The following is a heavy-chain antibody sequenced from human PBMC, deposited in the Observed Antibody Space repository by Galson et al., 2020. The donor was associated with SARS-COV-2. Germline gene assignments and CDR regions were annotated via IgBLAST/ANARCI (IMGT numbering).Heavy chain of an antibody. D-gene: IGHD5-18*01. J-gene: IGHJ2*01. V-gene: IGHV1-24*01. Sequence: GESLKISCTVSGYTLTELSMHWVRQAPGKGLEWMGGFDPEDGETIYAQKFQGRVTMTEDTSTDTAYMELSSLRSEDTAVYYCATDSPTWIQLHHWYFDLWGRGTLVTVSS. CDR1: GYTLTELS. CDR3: ATDSPTWIQLHHWYFDL. CDR2: FDPEDGET.